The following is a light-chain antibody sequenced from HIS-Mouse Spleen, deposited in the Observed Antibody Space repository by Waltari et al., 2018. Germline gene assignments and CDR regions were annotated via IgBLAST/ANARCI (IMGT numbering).Light chain of an antibody. CDR2: EVS. Sequence: QSLLTQPPSASGTPGQRVTISCFGSSSNFGSTTLNWYQQLPGTAPKLMIYEVSMRPSGVSNRFSGSKSGNTASLTISGLQAEDEADYYCSSYTSSSTFFGTGTKVTVL. V-gene: IGLV1-44*01. CDR1: SSNFGSTT. J-gene: IGLJ1*01. CDR3: SSYTSSSTF.